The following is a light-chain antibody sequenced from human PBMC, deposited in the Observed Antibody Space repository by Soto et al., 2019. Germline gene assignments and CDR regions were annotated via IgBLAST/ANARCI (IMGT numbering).Light chain of an antibody. Sequence: EIVLTQSPGTLSLSPGERATLSCRASQSVSSSYLAWYQQKPGQAPRLLIYGASNRATGIPDRFSGSGSGTDFTLTISRLEPEDFAVYYCQQYRSSLTFGGGTKVEIK. CDR2: GAS. V-gene: IGKV3-20*01. J-gene: IGKJ4*01. CDR1: QSVSSSY. CDR3: QQYRSSLT.